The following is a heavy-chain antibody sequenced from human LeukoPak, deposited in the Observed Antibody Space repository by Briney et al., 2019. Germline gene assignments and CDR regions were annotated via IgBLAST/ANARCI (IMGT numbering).Heavy chain of an antibody. CDR2: IDPKSGGT. J-gene: IGHJ4*02. Sequence: GASVKVSCKASGYTFTGHYMHWVRQAPGQGLEWMGWIDPKSGGTKYAQRFQGRVTMTRDTSINTGYMELSSLTSDDTAVYYCARWRGYSSGWSGPCDDWGQGTLVTVSS. V-gene: IGHV1-2*02. CDR3: ARWRGYSSGWSGPCDD. CDR1: GYTFTGHY. D-gene: IGHD6-13*01.